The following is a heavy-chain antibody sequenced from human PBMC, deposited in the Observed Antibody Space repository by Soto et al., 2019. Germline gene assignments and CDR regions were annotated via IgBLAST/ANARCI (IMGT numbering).Heavy chain of an antibody. Sequence: SVKVSCKASGYTFTSYGISWVRQAPGQGLEWMGWISAYNGNTNYAQKLQGRVTMTTDTSTSTAYMELRSLRSDDTAVYYCARDPYCSSTSCYDDYWGQGTLVTVSS. D-gene: IGHD2-2*01. CDR1: GYTFTSYG. V-gene: IGHV1-18*01. CDR2: ISAYNGNT. J-gene: IGHJ4*02. CDR3: ARDPYCSSTSCYDDY.